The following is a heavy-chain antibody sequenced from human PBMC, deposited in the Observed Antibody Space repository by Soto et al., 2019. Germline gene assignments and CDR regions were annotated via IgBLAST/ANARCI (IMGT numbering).Heavy chain of an antibody. CDR2: IYPGDSDT. J-gene: IGHJ6*02. D-gene: IGHD3-9*01. Sequence: GESLKISCKGSGYSFTSYWIGWVRQMPGKSLEWMGIIYPGDSDTRYSPSFQGQVTISADKSISTAYLQWSRLKASDTAMYYCVIQLFCGHYDCYGMYVWGQGTTVTVSS. CDR1: GYSFTSYW. V-gene: IGHV5-51*01. CDR3: VIQLFCGHYDCYGMYV.